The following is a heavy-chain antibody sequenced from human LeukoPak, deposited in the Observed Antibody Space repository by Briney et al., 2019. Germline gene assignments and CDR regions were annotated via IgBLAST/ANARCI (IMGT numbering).Heavy chain of an antibody. D-gene: IGHD6-19*01. J-gene: IGHJ4*02. CDR3: AKALSEQWLAPLDY. CDR1: GFTFSSYG. CDR2: IRYDGSNK. Sequence: GGSLRLSCAASGFTFSSYGMHWVRQAPGKGLEWVAFIRYDGSNKYYADSVKGRFTISRDNSKNTLYLQMNSLRAEDTAVYYCAKALSEQWLAPLDYWGQGTLVTVSS. V-gene: IGHV3-30*02.